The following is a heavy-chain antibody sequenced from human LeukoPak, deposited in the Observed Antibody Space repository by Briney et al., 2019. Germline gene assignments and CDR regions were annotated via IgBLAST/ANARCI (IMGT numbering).Heavy chain of an antibody. CDR3: ARVLAYCSSTSCPLDY. CDR2: ISSSSSYI. Sequence: GGSLRLSCAASGFTFSSYSMNWVRQAPGKGLEWVSSISSSSSYIYYADSVKGRFTISRDNAKNSLYLQMNSLRAEDTAVYYCARVLAYCSSTSCPLDYWGQGTLVTVSS. D-gene: IGHD2-2*01. J-gene: IGHJ4*02. V-gene: IGHV3-21*04. CDR1: GFTFSSYS.